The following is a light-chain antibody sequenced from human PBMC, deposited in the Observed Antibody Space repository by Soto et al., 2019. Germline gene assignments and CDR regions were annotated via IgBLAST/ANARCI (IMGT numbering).Light chain of an antibody. CDR2: GAS. Sequence: IQLTQSPSSLSASVGDRVTISCRASQGIANFLAWYQQKPGKAPKLLIYGASTFQSGVPSRFSGSGSGTDFTLHISSLQPEDFATYYCHQLNSLPNPFGPGTKVDIK. CDR1: QGIANF. CDR3: HQLNSLPNP. J-gene: IGKJ3*01. V-gene: IGKV1-9*01.